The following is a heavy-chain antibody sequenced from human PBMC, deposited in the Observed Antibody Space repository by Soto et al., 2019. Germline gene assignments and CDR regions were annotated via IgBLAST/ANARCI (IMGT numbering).Heavy chain of an antibody. CDR2: IWYDGSNK. CDR3: ARWGYGSGSYYNEDYYYYYMDV. V-gene: IGHV3-33*01. D-gene: IGHD3-10*01. Sequence: GGSLRLSCAASGFTFSSYGMHWVRQAPGKGLEWVAVIWYDGSNKYYADSVKGRFTISRDNSKNTLYLQMNSLRAEDTAVYYCARWGYGSGSYYNEDYYYYYMDVWGKGTTVTVSS. CDR1: GFTFSSYG. J-gene: IGHJ6*03.